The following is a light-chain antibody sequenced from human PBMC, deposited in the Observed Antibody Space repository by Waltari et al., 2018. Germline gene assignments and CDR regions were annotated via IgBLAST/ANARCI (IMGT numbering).Light chain of an antibody. CDR1: QGVSRP. CDR2: GAS. V-gene: IGKV3-20*01. CDR3: QHYVRLPVT. Sequence: EIVLPQSPGPLSLSTGERSTLSCRASQGVSRPLAWYQQKHGQAPRLLIYGASTRATGIPDRFSGSGSGTDFSLTISRLEPEDFAVYYYQHYVRLPVTFGQGTKVEIK. J-gene: IGKJ1*01.